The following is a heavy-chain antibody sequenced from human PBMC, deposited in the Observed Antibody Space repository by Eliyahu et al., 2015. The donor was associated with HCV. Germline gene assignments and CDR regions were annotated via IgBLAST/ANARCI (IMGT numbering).Heavy chain of an antibody. V-gene: IGHV3-15*01. CDR3: TTGAPGGFDYYLDV. Sequence: EVQLVESGGGLVXPGGSLRLSCXASGFTXRXAWMXWVRQAPGKGLEWXGRIKSKTDGGTTDYAAPVKGRFTISRDDSKSTLYLQMNSLKTEDTAVYYCTTGAPGGFDYYLDVWGQGTTVTVSS. CDR1: GFTXRXAW. D-gene: IGHD3-10*01. CDR2: IKSKTDGGTT. J-gene: IGHJ6*03.